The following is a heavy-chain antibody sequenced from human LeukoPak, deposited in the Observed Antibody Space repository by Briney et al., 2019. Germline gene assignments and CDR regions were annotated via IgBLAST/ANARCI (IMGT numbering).Heavy chain of an antibody. CDR2: INAGNGNT. CDR3: ARGDSSGWYGY. V-gene: IGHV1-3*01. Sequence: ASVKVSCKVSEGTFSSYAISWVRQAPGQRLEWMGWINAGNGNTKYSQKFQGRVTITRDTSASTAYMELSSLRSEDTAVYYCARGDSSGWYGYWGQGTLVTVSS. CDR1: EGTFSSYA. J-gene: IGHJ4*02. D-gene: IGHD6-19*01.